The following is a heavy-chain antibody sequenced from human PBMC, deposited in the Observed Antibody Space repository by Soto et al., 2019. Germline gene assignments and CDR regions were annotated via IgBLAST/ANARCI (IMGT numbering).Heavy chain of an antibody. J-gene: IGHJ6*03. CDR3: EREATASRVGGYYMDV. CDR2: ISSSSSYI. D-gene: IGHD2-15*01. V-gene: IGHV3-21*01. Sequence: EVQLVESGGGLVKPGGSLRLSCAASGFTFSSYSMNWVRQAPGKGLEWVSSISSSSSYIYYADSVKGRFTISRDNAKNSLYLQMNSLRAEDTAVYYCEREATASRVGGYYMDVWGKGTTVTVSS. CDR1: GFTFSSYS.